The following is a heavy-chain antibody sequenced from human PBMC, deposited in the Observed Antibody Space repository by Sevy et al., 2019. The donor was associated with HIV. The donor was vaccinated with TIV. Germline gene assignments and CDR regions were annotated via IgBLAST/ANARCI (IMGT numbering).Heavy chain of an antibody. Sequence: GGSLRLSCAVSGFTFNNAWMNWVRQAPGTGLQWVGLIKSKIDGETTDYAAPVKGRFTISRDDSKNTLFLQMNSLKNEDTAGYYCATAPGYYDSAPFDYWGPGTLVTVSS. V-gene: IGHV3-15*01. D-gene: IGHD3-22*01. J-gene: IGHJ4*02. CDR3: ATAPGYYDSAPFDY. CDR2: IKSKIDGETT. CDR1: GFTFNNAW.